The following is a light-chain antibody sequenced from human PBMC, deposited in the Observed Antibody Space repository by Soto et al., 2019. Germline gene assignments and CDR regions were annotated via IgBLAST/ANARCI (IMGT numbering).Light chain of an antibody. CDR3: QQYNSYWT. J-gene: IGKJ1*01. V-gene: IGKV1-5*03. CDR1: QSISSW. Sequence: DIQMTQSPSTLSASVGDRVTITCRASQSISSWVAWYQQKPGKAPKLLIYKASSLESGVPSRFSGSGYGTEFTLNISSLQPDDFATYYCQQYNSYWTFGQGTKVEIK. CDR2: KAS.